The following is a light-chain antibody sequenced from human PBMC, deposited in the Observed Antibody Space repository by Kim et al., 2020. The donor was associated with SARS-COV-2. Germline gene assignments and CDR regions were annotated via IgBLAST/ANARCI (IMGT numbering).Light chain of an antibody. V-gene: IGLV3-21*01. CDR1: NIGRKS. J-gene: IGLJ2*01. Sequence: SSELTQPPSVSVAPGQTARITCGGDNIGRKSVHWYPQRPGQSPLVIISYDRERPSGIPERFTGANSGRTATLTISRVEAGDEADYHCQVWDSSSDYGVFGGGTQLTVL. CDR3: QVWDSSSDYGV. CDR2: YDR.